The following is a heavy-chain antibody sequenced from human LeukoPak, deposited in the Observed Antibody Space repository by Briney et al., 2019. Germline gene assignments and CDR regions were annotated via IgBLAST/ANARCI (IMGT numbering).Heavy chain of an antibody. J-gene: IGHJ6*02. Sequence: GGSLRLLCAASGFTFDEYAMRWVRQAPGKGLEWVSGISWNSGSIAYADSVKGRFTISRDNAKNSLYLQMNSLRAEDTALYYCAKATPVGDYYYYGMDVWGQGTTVTVSS. V-gene: IGHV3-9*01. CDR1: GFTFDEYA. CDR3: AKATPVGDYYYYGMDV. CDR2: ISWNSGSI. D-gene: IGHD3-10*01.